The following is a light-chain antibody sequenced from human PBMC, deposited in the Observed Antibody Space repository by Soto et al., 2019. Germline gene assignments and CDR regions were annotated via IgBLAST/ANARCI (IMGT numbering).Light chain of an antibody. Sequence: DIQMFQSPSSLSASVGDRVTITCQASQDIGNFLNWYQQKPGKALKLLFYDASNLETGVPSRFSGSGSGTDFTFTISSLQPEAIATYYCQQYDTHPPFTFCPVTKVDIK. J-gene: IGKJ3*01. CDR2: DAS. CDR3: QQYDTHPPFT. V-gene: IGKV1-33*01. CDR1: QDIGNF.